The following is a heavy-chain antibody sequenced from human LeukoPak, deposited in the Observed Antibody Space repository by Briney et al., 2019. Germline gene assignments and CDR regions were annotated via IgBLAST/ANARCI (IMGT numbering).Heavy chain of an antibody. CDR2: VSHSGST. D-gene: IGHD2-15*01. Sequence: SETLSLTCAVYGGSFSGFYWSWIRQPPGKGLEWIGEVSHSGSTNYNPSLKSRVSTSVDTSKNQFSLSLSSVTAADTAVYYCARGYCSGGSCSPQDYYMDVWGKGTTVTVSS. CDR1: GGSFSGFY. J-gene: IGHJ6*03. V-gene: IGHV4-34*01. CDR3: ARGYCSGGSCSPQDYYMDV.